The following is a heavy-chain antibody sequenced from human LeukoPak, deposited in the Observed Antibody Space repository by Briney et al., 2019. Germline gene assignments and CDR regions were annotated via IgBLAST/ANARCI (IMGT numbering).Heavy chain of an antibody. D-gene: IGHD2-2*01. CDR3: ARRDGYCSSTSCYADYYYGMDV. V-gene: IGHV5-51*01. Sequence: GESLKISCKGSGYSFTSYWIGWVRQMPGKGLEWMGIIYPGDSDTTFSPSFQGQVTISADKSISTAYLQWSSLKASDTAMYYCARRDGYCSSTSCYADYYYGMDVWGQGTTVTVSS. CDR1: GYSFTSYW. CDR2: IYPGDSDT. J-gene: IGHJ6*02.